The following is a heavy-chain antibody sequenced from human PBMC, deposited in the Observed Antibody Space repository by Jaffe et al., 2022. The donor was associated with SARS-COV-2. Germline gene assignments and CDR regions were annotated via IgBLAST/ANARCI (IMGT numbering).Heavy chain of an antibody. V-gene: IGHV6-1*01. CDR1: GDSVSSNSAA. J-gene: IGHJ5*02. D-gene: IGHD3-22*01. Sequence: QVQLQQSGPGLVKPSQTLSLTCAISGDSVSSNSAAWNWIRQSPSRGLEWLGRTYYRSKWYNDYAISVKSRITITPDTSKNQFSLQLNSVTPEDTAVYYCARGVSYYDSSGYYENWFDPWGQGTLVTVSS. CDR2: TYYRSKWYN. CDR3: ARGVSYYDSSGYYENWFDP.